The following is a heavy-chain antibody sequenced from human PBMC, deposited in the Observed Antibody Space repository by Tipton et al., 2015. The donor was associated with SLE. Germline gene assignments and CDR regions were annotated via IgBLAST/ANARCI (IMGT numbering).Heavy chain of an antibody. V-gene: IGHV4-39*07. CDR3: AREEGRGPFDY. J-gene: IGHJ4*02. Sequence: TLSLTCTVSGDSISSSSYYWGWIRQPPGKGLEWIGSIYYSGSTYYNPSLKSRVAISVDTSKNQFSLKLSSVTAADTAVYYCAREEGRGPFDYWGQGTLVTVSS. CDR1: GDSISSSSYY. CDR2: IYYSGST. D-gene: IGHD3-10*01.